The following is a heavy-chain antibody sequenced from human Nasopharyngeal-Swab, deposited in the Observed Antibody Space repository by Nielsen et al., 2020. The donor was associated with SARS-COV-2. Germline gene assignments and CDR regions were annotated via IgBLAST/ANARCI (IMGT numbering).Heavy chain of an antibody. J-gene: IGHJ6*02. V-gene: IGHV1-2*06. CDR1: GYTFTGYY. CDR2: INPNSGGT. D-gene: IGHD4-17*01. CDR3: ASYDYGDYVFYYYGMDV. Sequence: ASVKVSCKASGYTFTGYYMHWVRQAPGQGLEWMGRINPNSGGTNYAQKFQDRVTMTRDTSISTAYMELSRLRSDDTAVYYCASYDYGDYVFYYYGMDVWGQGTTVTVSS.